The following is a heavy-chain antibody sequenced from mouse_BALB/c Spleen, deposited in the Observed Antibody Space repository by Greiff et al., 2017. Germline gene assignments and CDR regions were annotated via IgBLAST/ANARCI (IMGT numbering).Heavy chain of an antibody. CDR1: GFSLTSYG. CDR2: IWAGGST. CDR3: ARDPAYYGNCLYAMDY. D-gene: IGHD2-10*01. J-gene: IGHJ4*01. V-gene: IGHV2-9*02. Sequence: VQGVESGPGLVAPSQSLSITCTVSGFSLTSYGVHWVRQPPGKGLEWLGVIWAGGSTNYNSALMSRLSISKDNSKSQVFLKMNSLQTDDTAMYYCARDPAYYGNCLYAMDYWGQGTSVTVSS.